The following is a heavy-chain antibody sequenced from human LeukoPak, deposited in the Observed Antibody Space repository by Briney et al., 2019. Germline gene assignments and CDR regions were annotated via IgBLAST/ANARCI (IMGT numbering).Heavy chain of an antibody. CDR3: ARDQDYYGSGSYLGY. CDR2: ISSSGSTI. D-gene: IGHD3-10*01. CDR1: GFTFSDYY. J-gene: IGHJ4*02. V-gene: IGHV3-11*04. Sequence: GGSLRLSCAASGFTFSDYYVSWIRQAPGKGLEWVSYISSSGSTIYYADSVKGRFTISRDNAKNSLYLQMNSLRAEDTAVYYCARDQDYYGSGSYLGYWGQGTLVTVSS.